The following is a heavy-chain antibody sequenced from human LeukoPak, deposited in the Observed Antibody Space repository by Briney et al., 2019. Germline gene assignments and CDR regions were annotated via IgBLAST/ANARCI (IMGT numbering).Heavy chain of an antibody. V-gene: IGHV3-21*01. CDR2: ISSSSSYI. D-gene: IGHD5-12*01. CDR1: GFTLSSYS. J-gene: IGHJ4*02. CDR3: ARDTSGYSGYEFDY. Sequence: PGGSLRLSCAASGFTLSSYSMNWVRQAPGKGLEWVSSISSSSSYIYYADSVKGRFTISRDNAKNSLYLQMNSLRAEDTAVYYCARDTSGYSGYEFDYWGQGTLVTVSS.